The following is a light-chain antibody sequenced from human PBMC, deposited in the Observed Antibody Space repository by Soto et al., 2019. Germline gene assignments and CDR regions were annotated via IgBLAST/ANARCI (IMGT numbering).Light chain of an antibody. J-gene: IGKJ2*01. CDR3: QQYGSSPYT. Sequence: TVVTQSPGTLSSSPGERATLSCRASQSVDGNYLAWYQQKPGQAPRLLIYGASTRATGIPDRFSGSGSGTDFTLTISRLEPEDFAVYYCQQYGSSPYTFGQGTKLEIK. CDR1: QSVDGNY. CDR2: GAS. V-gene: IGKV3-20*01.